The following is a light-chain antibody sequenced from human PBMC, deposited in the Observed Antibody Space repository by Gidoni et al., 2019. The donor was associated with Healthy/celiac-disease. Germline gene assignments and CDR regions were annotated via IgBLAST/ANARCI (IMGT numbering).Light chain of an antibody. V-gene: IGKV1-39*01. CDR1: QSIRTTT. CDR3: QQTHSFPYT. Sequence: DIQMTQSPSSLSASVGDTVTITCRASQSIRTTTVSWYQQRPGKVPNLLIYGASSWETGVPSRFSGSGSGTDFTLTITSLQPEDFATYYCQQTHSFPYTCGQXSKLEI. J-gene: IGKJ2*01. CDR2: GAS.